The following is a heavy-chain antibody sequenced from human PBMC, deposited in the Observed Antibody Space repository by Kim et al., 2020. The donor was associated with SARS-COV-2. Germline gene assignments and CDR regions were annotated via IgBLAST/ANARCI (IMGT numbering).Heavy chain of an antibody. V-gene: IGHV1-18*01. D-gene: IGHD2-2*01. J-gene: IGHJ4*02. CDR3: AIGRGMVVPAAHFDY. CDR1: GYTFTTYG. CDR2: ISAYNGNT. Sequence: ASVKVSCKASGYTFTTYGISWVRQAPGQGLEWMGWISAYNGNTNYAQKLQGRVTMTTDTSTSTAYMELRSLRSEDTAVYYCAIGRGMVVPAAHFDYWGQGTLVTVSS.